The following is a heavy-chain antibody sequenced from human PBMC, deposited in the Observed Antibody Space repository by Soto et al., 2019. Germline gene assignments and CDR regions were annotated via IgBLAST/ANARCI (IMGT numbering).Heavy chain of an antibody. J-gene: IGHJ4*02. V-gene: IGHV4-4*02. CDR3: ARDQNGSGNYYTRYFDD. CDR1: GGSINSRYW. D-gene: IGHD3-10*01. CDR2: IYHSGST. Sequence: SETLSLTCAVSGGSINSRYWWSWVRQSPGKGLEWIGEIYHSGSTNYNPPLKSRVTISVDKSKNQFSLNLSSVTAADTAVYYCARDQNGSGNYYTRYFDDWGQGTLVTVAS.